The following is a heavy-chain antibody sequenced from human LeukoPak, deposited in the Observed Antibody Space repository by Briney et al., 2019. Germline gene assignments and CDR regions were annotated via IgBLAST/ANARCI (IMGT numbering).Heavy chain of an antibody. CDR1: GASISTTTNY. D-gene: IGHD3-16*01. Sequence: DPSETLSLTCSVSGASISTTTNYWDWIRQPPGKELEWIGTVYYSGSTNYNPSLKSRVTISLDTSRNQFSLNLTSVTAADTAVYYCARFTPQGYGWGGYNRFDPWGQGTLVTVSS. CDR2: VYYSGST. J-gene: IGHJ5*02. CDR3: ARFTPQGYGWGGYNRFDP. V-gene: IGHV4-39*07.